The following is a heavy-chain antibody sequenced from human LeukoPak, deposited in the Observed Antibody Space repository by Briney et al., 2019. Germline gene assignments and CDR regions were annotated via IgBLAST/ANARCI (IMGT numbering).Heavy chain of an antibody. V-gene: IGHV1-24*01. Sequence: ASVKVSCKVSGYTLTELSMHWVRQAPGKGLEWMGGFDPEDGETIYAQKFQGRVTMTEDTSTDTAYMELSSLRSEDTAVYYCATGGFGGPPYYYYMDVWGKGTTVTVSS. J-gene: IGHJ6*03. D-gene: IGHD3-10*01. CDR2: FDPEDGET. CDR1: GYTLTELS. CDR3: ATGGFGGPPYYYYMDV.